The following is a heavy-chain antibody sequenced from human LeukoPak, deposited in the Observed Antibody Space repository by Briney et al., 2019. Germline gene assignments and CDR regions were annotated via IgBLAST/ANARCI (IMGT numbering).Heavy chain of an antibody. D-gene: IGHD4-17*01. CDR3: ARGGADYGDYGVDY. J-gene: IGHJ4*02. CDR1: DDSFSSHY. CDR2: ISYIGTT. V-gene: IGHV4-59*11. Sequence: SETLSLTCAVSDDSFSSHYWTWIRQPPGKGLEWIGYISYIGTTNYNPSLKSRVTLSIDTSKNQFSLKLRSVTAADTAVYYCARGGADYGDYGVDYWGQGTLVTVSS.